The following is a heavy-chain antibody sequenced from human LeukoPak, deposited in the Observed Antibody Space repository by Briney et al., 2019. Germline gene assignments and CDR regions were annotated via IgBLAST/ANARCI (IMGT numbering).Heavy chain of an antibody. CDR2: IIPIFGTA. CDR1: GGTFSSYA. CDR3: AAEPSDYYYYYYYMDV. V-gene: IGHV1-69*06. Sequence: GASVKVSCKASGGTFSSYAISWVRQAPGRGLEWMGGIIPIFGTANYAQKFQGRVTITADKSTSTAYMELSSLRSEDTAVYYCAAEPSDYYYYYYYMDVWGKGTTVTVSS. J-gene: IGHJ6*03. D-gene: IGHD1-14*01.